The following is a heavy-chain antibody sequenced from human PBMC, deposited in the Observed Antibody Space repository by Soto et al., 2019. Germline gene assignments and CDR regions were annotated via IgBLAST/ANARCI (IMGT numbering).Heavy chain of an antibody. CDR2: ILPILGIA. CDR3: ARGPYGSGWVYYVDY. V-gene: IGHV1-69*02. D-gene: IGHD6-19*01. J-gene: IGHJ4*02. CDR1: GGTFTSQT. Sequence: QVQLVQSGAEVKKPGSSVKVSCKASGGTFTSQTITWVRQAPGQGLEWMGSILPILGIANYAQKFQGRVTNIADTSTSTAYMELNSLRFEDTAVYYCARGPYGSGWVYYVDYWGQGTLVTVSS.